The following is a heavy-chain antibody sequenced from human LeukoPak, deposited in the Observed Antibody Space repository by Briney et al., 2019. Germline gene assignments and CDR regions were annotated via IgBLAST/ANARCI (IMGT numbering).Heavy chain of an antibody. CDR1: GGSIFNYY. CDR2: VYANGIT. CDR3: ARRVYCDTSGYHPTAGYFDL. V-gene: IGHV4-4*08. D-gene: IGHD3-22*01. J-gene: IGHJ2*01. Sequence: SETLSLTCTVSGGSIFNYYWHWIRQSPGKGLEWVGYVYANGITAYNPSLRSRGSMSIDTSRSQFSLRLTSVTAADTATYYCARRVYCDTSGYHPTAGYFDLWGRGTLVSVSS.